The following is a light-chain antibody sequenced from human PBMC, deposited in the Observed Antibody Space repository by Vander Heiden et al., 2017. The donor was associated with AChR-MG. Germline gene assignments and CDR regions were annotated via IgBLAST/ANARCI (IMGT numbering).Light chain of an antibody. CDR1: QSLLHSNGYNY. J-gene: IGKJ2*01. Sequence: IVMTQSRLSLPVTPGEPASISCRSSQSLLHSNGYNYLDWYLQKPGQSPQLLIYLGSNRASGIPDRFSGSGSGTDFTLKISRVEAEDVGVYYCRQALQTPHTFGQRTKVEIK. CDR3: RQALQTPHT. V-gene: IGKV2-28*01. CDR2: LGS.